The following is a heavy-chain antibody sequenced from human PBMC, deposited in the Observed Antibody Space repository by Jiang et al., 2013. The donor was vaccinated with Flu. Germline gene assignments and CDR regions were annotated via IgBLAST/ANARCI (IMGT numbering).Heavy chain of an antibody. Sequence: VQLVESGAEVKEPGESLRISCKGSGYIFTSYYISWVRQMPGKGLELMGKIDPSDSYTNYSPSFQGHVTISADKSISTAYLQWSSLKASDTAIYYCARDGPYGSGSYGDSWGQGTLVTVSS. CDR2: IDPSDSYT. J-gene: IGHJ4*02. V-gene: IGHV5-10-1*03. CDR3: ARDGPYGSGSYGDS. CDR1: GYIFTSYY. D-gene: IGHD3-10*01.